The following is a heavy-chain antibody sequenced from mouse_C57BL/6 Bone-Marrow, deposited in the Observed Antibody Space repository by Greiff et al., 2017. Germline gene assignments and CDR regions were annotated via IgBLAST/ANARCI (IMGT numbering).Heavy chain of an antibody. D-gene: IGHD1-1*01. CDR2: ISSGGSYT. V-gene: IGHV5-6*01. CDR1: GFTFSSYG. CDR3: VRLFYVIYYDHVDA. Sequence: EVQRVESGGDLVKPGGSLKLSCAASGFTFSSYGMSWVRQTPDKRLEWVATISSGGSYTYYPDSVKGRFTISRDNAKNTLYLQMSSLKSEHTAMYNCVRLFYVIYYDHVDACGQGTTLTVSS. J-gene: IGHJ2*01.